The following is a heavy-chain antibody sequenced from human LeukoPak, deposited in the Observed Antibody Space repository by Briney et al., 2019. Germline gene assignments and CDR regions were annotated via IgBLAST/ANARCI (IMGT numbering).Heavy chain of an antibody. V-gene: IGHV4-30-2*01. Sequence: SQTLSLTCAVSGGSISSGGYSWSWIRQPPGKGLEWIGYIYHSGSTYYNPSLKSRVTISVDRSKNQFSLKLSSVTAADTAVYYCARRGYYDSSGYYYVTDDAFDIWGQGTMVTVSS. CDR2: IYHSGST. J-gene: IGHJ3*02. CDR1: GGSISSGGYS. CDR3: ARRGYYDSSGYYYVTDDAFDI. D-gene: IGHD3-22*01.